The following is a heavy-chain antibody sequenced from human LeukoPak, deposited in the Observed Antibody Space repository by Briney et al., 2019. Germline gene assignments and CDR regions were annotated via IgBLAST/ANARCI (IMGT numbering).Heavy chain of an antibody. CDR3: ARGLEYSSSTNWFDP. D-gene: IGHD6-6*01. V-gene: IGHV4-59*08. CDR1: GGSISSYY. CDR2: FSYTGSA. J-gene: IGHJ5*02. Sequence: SETLSLTCTVSGGSISSYYWSWIRQPPGKGLEWIGYFSYTGSANYNPSLKSRVTISVDTSKNQFSLKLSSVTAADTAAYFCARGLEYSSSTNWFDPWGQGTLVIVSS.